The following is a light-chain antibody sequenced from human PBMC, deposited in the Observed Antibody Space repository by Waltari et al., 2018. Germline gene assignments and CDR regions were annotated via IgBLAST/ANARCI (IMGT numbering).Light chain of an antibody. CDR1: QSVNNW. Sequence: DIQMTQSPSTLSASVGDRVTITCRASQSVNNWLAWYQQKPGKAPKLLIYKASTLGGGVPLRFSGSGSGTEFTLTISSLQPDDFATYYCQEYNYNSQAFGQGTKVEIK. J-gene: IGKJ1*01. V-gene: IGKV1-5*03. CDR2: KAS. CDR3: QEYNYNSQA.